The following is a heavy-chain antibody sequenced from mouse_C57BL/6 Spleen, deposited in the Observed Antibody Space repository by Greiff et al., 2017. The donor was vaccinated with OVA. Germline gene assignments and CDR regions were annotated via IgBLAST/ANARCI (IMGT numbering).Heavy chain of an antibody. CDR1: GYTFTSYW. CDR3: ASREAYGSKDWYFDV. D-gene: IGHD1-1*01. J-gene: IGHJ1*03. Sequence: QVQLQQPGAELVKPGASVKLSCKASGYTFTSYWMHWVKQRPGRGLEWIGRIDPNSGGTKYNEKFKSKATLTVDKPSSTASMQLSRLTSEDSAVYYGASREAYGSKDWYFDVWGTGTTVTVSS. V-gene: IGHV1-72*01. CDR2: IDPNSGGT.